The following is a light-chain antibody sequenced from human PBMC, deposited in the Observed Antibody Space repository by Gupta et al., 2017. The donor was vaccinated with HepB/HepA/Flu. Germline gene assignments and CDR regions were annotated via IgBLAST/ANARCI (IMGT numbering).Light chain of an antibody. J-gene: IGKJ5*01. CDR2: DAS. CDR1: QDMSNY. Sequence: DIQMTQSPSSLSASVGDRVTITCQASQDMSNYLNWYQQKPGKAPKLLIYDASNLETGVPSRFSGSGSGTDFTFTISSLQPEDIATYHCQQYANLPFTFGQGTRLEIK. V-gene: IGKV1-33*01. CDR3: QQYANLPFT.